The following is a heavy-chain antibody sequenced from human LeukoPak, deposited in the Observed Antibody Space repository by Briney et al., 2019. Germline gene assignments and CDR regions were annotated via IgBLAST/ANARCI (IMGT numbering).Heavy chain of an antibody. Sequence: PSETLSLTCAVYGGSFSGYYWSWIRQPPGKGLEGIGEINHSGSTNYNPSLKSRVTISVDTSKNQFSLKLSSVTAADTAVYYCARGPGDSSGYYYFDYWGQGTLVTVSS. V-gene: IGHV4-34*01. D-gene: IGHD3-22*01. CDR2: INHSGST. CDR1: GGSFSGYY. CDR3: ARGPGDSSGYYYFDY. J-gene: IGHJ4*02.